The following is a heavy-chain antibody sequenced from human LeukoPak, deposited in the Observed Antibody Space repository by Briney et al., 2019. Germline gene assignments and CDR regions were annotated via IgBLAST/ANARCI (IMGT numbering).Heavy chain of an antibody. V-gene: IGHV3-23*01. D-gene: IGHD1-1*01. J-gene: IGHJ4*02. CDR3: AKKTAGRYPFDD. Sequence: GGSLRLSCAASGFTFSSYVMNWVRQAPGKGLEWVSGITGSSSNTEYADSVEGRFTISRDNSMNTLYLQMKSLRAEDTAIYYCAKKTAGRYPFDDWGQGTLVTASS. CDR1: GFTFSSYV. CDR2: ITGSSSNT.